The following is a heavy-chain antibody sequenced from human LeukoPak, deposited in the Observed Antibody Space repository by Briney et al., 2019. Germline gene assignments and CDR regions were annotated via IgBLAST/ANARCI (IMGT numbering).Heavy chain of an antibody. V-gene: IGHV3-66*02. D-gene: IGHD3-10*01. Sequence: PGGSLRLSYAASGFAGSSNYMSWVRQAPGKGLEWVSVIYSGGNTYYGDSVKGRFTISRDNSRNTLYLQMNSVSAEDTAVYYCARAFGPRNAFDIWGQGTMVTVSS. CDR1: GFAGSSNY. CDR2: IYSGGNT. J-gene: IGHJ3*02. CDR3: ARAFGPRNAFDI.